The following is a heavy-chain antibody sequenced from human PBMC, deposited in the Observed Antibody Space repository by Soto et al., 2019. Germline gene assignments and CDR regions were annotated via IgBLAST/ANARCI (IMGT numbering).Heavy chain of an antibody. CDR3: TKNLGAWPYYFDV. J-gene: IGHJ4*02. V-gene: IGHV3-23*01. Sequence: GGSLRLSCAASGFTFKSYAMNWVRQAPGKGLEWVSGITGGGGRIFYADSVKGRFTISRDNSKNTLYLHMNSLRAEDTALYYCTKNLGAWPYYFDVWGQGTLVTVSS. CDR2: ITGGGGRI. CDR1: GFTFKSYA.